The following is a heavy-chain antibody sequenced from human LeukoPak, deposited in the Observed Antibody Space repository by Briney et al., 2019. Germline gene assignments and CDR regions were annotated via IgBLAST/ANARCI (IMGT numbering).Heavy chain of an antibody. CDR3: ARDLVGYSSVGYFDY. Sequence: GGSLRLSCAASGFTFSSYWMSWVRQAPGKGLEWVANIKQDGSEKYYVDSVKGQFTISRDNAKNSLYLQMNSLRAEDTAVYYCARDLVGYSSVGYFDYWGQGTLVTVSS. V-gene: IGHV3-7*01. CDR1: GFTFSSYW. D-gene: IGHD6-19*01. J-gene: IGHJ4*02. CDR2: IKQDGSEK.